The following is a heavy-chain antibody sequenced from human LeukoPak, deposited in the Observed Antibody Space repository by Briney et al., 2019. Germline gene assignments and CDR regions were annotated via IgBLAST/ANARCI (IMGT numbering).Heavy chain of an antibody. CDR1: GGSISSSNYY. CDR2: IYYSGST. CDR3: ARSYGDYITGAYAFDV. Sequence: PSETLSLTCTVSGGSISSSNYYWSWIRQPPEKGLEWIGYIYYSGSTNYNPSLKSRLTISVDTSKNQFSLKLSSVTAADTAVYYCARSYGDYITGAYAFDVWGQGTMVTVSS. V-gene: IGHV4-61*05. D-gene: IGHD4-17*01. J-gene: IGHJ3*01.